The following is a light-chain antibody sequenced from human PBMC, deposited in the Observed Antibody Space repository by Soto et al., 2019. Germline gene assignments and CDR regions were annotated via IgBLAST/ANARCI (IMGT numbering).Light chain of an antibody. V-gene: IGLV2-8*01. CDR2: EVS. Sequence: QSVLTQPPSASGSPGQSVTISCTGTSSDVGGYNAVSWYQQHPGKAPKLMIYEVSKRPSGVPDRFSGSKSGSTASLTVSGLQAEDEADYYCSSHAGSINVVFGGGIQLTVL. CDR3: SSHAGSINVV. J-gene: IGLJ2*01. CDR1: SSDVGGYNA.